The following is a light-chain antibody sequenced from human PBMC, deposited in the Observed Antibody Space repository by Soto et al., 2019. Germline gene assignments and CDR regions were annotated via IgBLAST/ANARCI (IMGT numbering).Light chain of an antibody. CDR1: QSIGFY. V-gene: IGKV1-39*02. J-gene: IGKJ1*01. Sequence: DILMTQSPSSLSASVGDRVSITCRASQSIGFYLHWYQHKPGKAPKLLIYSVSNLQSGVPSRFSGSGSGTDFTLTISSLQPEDFAVYYCQFYGDPPKTFGQGTKVEIK. CDR3: QFYGDPPKT. CDR2: SVS.